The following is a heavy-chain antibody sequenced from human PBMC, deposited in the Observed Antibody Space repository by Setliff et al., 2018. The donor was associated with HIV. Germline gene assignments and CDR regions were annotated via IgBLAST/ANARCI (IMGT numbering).Heavy chain of an antibody. D-gene: IGHD1-20*01. Sequence: GSLRLSCAASGFTLSNFWMTWVRQAPGKGLEWVASIKQDGSEKNYVDSVKGRFTLSRDNAKNSLYLQMSSLRADDTAVYYCARYNWNPLGYRFDYWGQGTLVTVSS. CDR2: IKQDGSEK. V-gene: IGHV3-7*03. J-gene: IGHJ4*02. CDR1: GFTLSNFW. CDR3: ARYNWNPLGYRFDY.